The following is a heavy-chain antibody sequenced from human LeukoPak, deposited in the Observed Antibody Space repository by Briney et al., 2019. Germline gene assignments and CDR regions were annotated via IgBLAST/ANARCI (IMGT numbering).Heavy chain of an antibody. J-gene: IGHJ4*02. D-gene: IGHD6-13*01. V-gene: IGHV3-23*01. CDR2: ISGSGGNT. CDR3: ARDRLNGIAATYFDY. Sequence: GGALRLSCAASGFTFSSYAMSWVRRAPGKGLEWISSISGSGGNTYYADSVKGRFTISRDNAKNSLYLQMNSLRAEDTAVYYCARDRLNGIAATYFDYWGQGTLVTVSS. CDR1: GFTFSSYA.